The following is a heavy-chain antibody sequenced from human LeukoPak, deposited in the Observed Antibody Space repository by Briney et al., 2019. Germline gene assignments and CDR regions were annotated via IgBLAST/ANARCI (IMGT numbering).Heavy chain of an antibody. CDR2: ISYDGSNK. CDR1: GFTFSSYG. J-gene: IGHJ4*02. CDR3: AKDRIAAPISYFGY. Sequence: QPGRSLRLSCAASGFTFSSYGMHWVRQAPGKGLEWVAVISYDGSNKYYADSVKGRFTISRDNSKNTLYLQMNSLRAEDTAVYYCAKDRIAAPISYFGYWGQGTLVTVSS. D-gene: IGHD6-6*01. V-gene: IGHV3-30*18.